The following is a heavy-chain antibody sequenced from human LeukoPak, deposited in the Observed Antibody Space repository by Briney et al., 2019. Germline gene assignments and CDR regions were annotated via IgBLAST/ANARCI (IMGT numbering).Heavy chain of an antibody. CDR1: GYTFTSYY. D-gene: IGHD6-13*01. J-gene: IGHJ4*02. CDR3: ARAVGIAAAGTEDDY. V-gene: IGHV1-46*01. Sequence: GASVKVSCKASGYTFTSYYMHWVRQAPGQGLEWVGIINPSGGSTSYAQKFQGRVTMTRDTSTSTVYMELSSLRSEDTAVYYCARAVGIAAAGTEDDYWGQGTLVTVSS. CDR2: INPSGGST.